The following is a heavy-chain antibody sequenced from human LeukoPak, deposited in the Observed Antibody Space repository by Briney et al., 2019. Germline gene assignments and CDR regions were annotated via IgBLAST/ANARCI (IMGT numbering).Heavy chain of an antibody. J-gene: IGHJ5*02. CDR3: AGGLVGANKYNWFDP. CDR2: IYYSGST. Sequence: SETLSLTCTVSGGSISSYYWSWIRQPPGKGLEWIGYIYYSGSTNYNPSLKSRVTISVDTSKNQFSLKLSSVTAADTAVYYCAGGLVGANKYNWFDPWGQGTLVTVSS. CDR1: GGSISSYY. D-gene: IGHD1-26*01. V-gene: IGHV4-59*01.